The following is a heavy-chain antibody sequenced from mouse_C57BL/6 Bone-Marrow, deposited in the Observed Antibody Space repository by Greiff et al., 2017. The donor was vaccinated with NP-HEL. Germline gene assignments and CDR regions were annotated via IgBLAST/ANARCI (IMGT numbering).Heavy chain of an antibody. D-gene: IGHD1-1*01. V-gene: IGHV1-64*01. CDR2: IHPNSGST. CDR3: ARKLYYGSSPLFAY. Sequence: QVQLQQSGAELVKPGASVKLSCKASGYTFTSYWMHWVKQRPGQGLEWIGMIHPNSGSTNYNEKFKSKATLTVDKSSSTAYMQLSSLTSEDSAVYYCARKLYYGSSPLFAYWGQGTLVTVSA. J-gene: IGHJ3*01. CDR1: GYTFTSYW.